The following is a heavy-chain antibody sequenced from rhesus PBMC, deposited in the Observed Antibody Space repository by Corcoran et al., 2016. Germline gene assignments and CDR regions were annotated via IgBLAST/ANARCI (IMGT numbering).Heavy chain of an antibody. D-gene: IGHD4-29*01. J-gene: IGHJ4*01. CDR3: ARPTYGSSSPFDY. CDR2: ITYGGST. V-gene: IGHV4-122*02. Sequence: QVQLQESGPGLVKPSETLSLTCAVSGGSISSGYYYWSWIRQPPGKGLEWIGYITYGGSTSYNPSLKSRVTISRDTSKNQFSLKLSSVTAADTAVYYCARPTYGSSSPFDYWGQGVLVTVSS. CDR1: GGSISSGYYY.